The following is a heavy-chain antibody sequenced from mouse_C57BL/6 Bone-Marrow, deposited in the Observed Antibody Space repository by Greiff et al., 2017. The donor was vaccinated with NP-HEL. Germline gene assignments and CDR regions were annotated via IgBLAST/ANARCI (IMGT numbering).Heavy chain of an antibody. V-gene: IGHV1-63*01. CDR1: GYTFTNYW. J-gene: IGHJ2*01. CDR2: IYPGGGYT. D-gene: IGHD1-1*01. Sequence: VQLQQSGAELVRPGTSVKMSCKASGYTFTNYWIGWAKQRPGHGLEWIGDIYPGGGYTNYNEKFKGKATLTADKSSSTAYMQFSSLTSEDSAIYYGARRNTVVATDYFDYWGQGTTLTVSS. CDR3: ARRNTVVATDYFDY.